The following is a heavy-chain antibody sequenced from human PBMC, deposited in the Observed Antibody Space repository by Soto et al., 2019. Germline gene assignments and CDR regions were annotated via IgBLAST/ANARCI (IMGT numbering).Heavy chain of an antibody. D-gene: IGHD3-22*01. J-gene: IGHJ4*02. CDR3: VRSSYYDSSGYRDY. CDR1: GGTFSSYA. CDR2: IIPIFGTA. V-gene: IGHV1-69*06. Sequence: ASVKVSCKASGGTFSSYAISWVRQAPGQGLEWMGGIIPIFGTANYAQKFQGRVTITADKSTSTAYMELSSLRSEDTAVYYCVRSSYYDSSGYRDYWGQGTLVTVSS.